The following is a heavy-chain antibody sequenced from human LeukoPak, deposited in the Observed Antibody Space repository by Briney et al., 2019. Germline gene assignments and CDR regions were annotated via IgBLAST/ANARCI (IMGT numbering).Heavy chain of an antibody. Sequence: GGSLRLSCAASGFTFSSYAMSWVRQAPGKGLEWVSAISGSGGSTYYADSVKGRFTISRDNSKNTLYLQMNSLRAEDTAVYYCARGPYCSSTSCPPRFDPWGQGTLVTVSS. J-gene: IGHJ5*02. D-gene: IGHD2-2*01. CDR2: ISGSGGST. CDR1: GFTFSSYA. V-gene: IGHV3-23*01. CDR3: ARGPYCSSTSCPPRFDP.